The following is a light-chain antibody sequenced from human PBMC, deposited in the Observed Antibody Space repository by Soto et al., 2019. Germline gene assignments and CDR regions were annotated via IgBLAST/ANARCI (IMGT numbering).Light chain of an antibody. CDR2: GAS. J-gene: IGKJ3*01. V-gene: IGKV3-20*01. CDR1: QSVSSSY. Sequence: IVLTQSPCTLSLSPGERATLSCRASQSVSSSYLAWYQQKPCQAPRLLIYGASSRATGIPDRFSGSGSGTDFTLTISRLEPDDFAVYYCQQYGSSRGLTFVPGTKGDSK. CDR3: QQYGSSRGLT.